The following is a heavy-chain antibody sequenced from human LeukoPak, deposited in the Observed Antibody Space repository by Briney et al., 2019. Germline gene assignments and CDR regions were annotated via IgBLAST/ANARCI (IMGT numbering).Heavy chain of an antibody. V-gene: IGHV3-64D*06. CDR1: GFTFSSYA. CDR2: ISSNGGST. CDR3: VKDAYYYGSGSPSLNFDY. J-gene: IGHJ4*02. Sequence: GGSLRLSCSASGFTFSSYAMHWVRQAPRKGLEYVSAISSNGGSTYYADSVKGRFTISRDNSKNTLYLQMSSLRAEDTAVYYCVKDAYYYGSGSPSLNFDYWGQGTLVTVSS. D-gene: IGHD3-10*01.